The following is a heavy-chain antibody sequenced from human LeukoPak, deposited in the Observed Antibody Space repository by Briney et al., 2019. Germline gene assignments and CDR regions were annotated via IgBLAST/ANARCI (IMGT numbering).Heavy chain of an antibody. CDR1: GGSISSGGYY. D-gene: IGHD4-11*01. V-gene: IGHV4-31*03. CDR2: IYYSGST. CDR3: AKDIAYRVDVGMDV. J-gene: IGHJ6*02. Sequence: SETLSLTCTVSGGSISSGGYYWSWIRQHPGKGLEWIGYIYYSGSTYYNPSLKSRVTISVDTSKNQFSLKLSSVTAADTALYYCAKDIAYRVDVGMDVWGQGTTVTVSS.